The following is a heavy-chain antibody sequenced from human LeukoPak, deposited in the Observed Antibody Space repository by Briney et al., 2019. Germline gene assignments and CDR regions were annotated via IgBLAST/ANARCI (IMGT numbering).Heavy chain of an antibody. Sequence: NPGEPLKISCKGSGSSFTSYWIGWVRQLPGKGLEWMGIIYPGDSDTRYSPSFQGQVTSSADKSISTAYLQWSSLKASDTAMYYCARNQLLWTWFDPWGQGTLVTVSS. V-gene: IGHV5-51*01. J-gene: IGHJ5*02. CDR1: GSSFTSYW. D-gene: IGHD2-2*01. CDR2: IYPGDSDT. CDR3: ARNQLLWTWFDP.